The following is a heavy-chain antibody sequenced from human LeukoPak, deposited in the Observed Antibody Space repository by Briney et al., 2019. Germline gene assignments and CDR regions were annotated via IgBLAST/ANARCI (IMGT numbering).Heavy chain of an antibody. CDR3: ARDRGERLRPLTYYYYYYMDV. D-gene: IGHD5-12*01. V-gene: IGHV3-30-3*01. CDR2: ISYDGSNK. Sequence: PGGSLRLSCAASGFTFSSYAMHWVRQAPGKGLEWVAVISYDGSNKYYADSVKGRFTISRDNSKNTLYLQMNSLRAEDTAVYYCARDRGERLRPLTYYYYYYMDVWGKGTTVTVSS. J-gene: IGHJ6*03. CDR1: GFTFSSYA.